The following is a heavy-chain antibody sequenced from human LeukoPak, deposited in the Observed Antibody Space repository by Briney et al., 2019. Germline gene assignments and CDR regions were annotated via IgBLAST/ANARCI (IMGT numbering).Heavy chain of an antibody. V-gene: IGHV1-2*02. CDR1: GYTFTGYY. CDR3: AILADDIIVVVTASQLRYFDL. J-gene: IGHJ2*01. CDR2: INPNSGGT. Sequence: ASVKVSCKASGYTFTGYYMHWVRQAPGQGLEWMGWINPNSGGTNYAQKFQGRVTMTRDTSISTAYMELSRLRSDDTAVYYCAILADDIIVVVTASQLRYFDLWGRGTLVTVSS. D-gene: IGHD2-21*02.